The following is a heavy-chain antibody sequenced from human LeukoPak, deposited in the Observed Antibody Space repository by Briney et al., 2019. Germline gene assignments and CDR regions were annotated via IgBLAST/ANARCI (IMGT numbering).Heavy chain of an antibody. V-gene: IGHV3-23*01. CDR1: GFTFSSYV. CDR2: INDNGVRT. Sequence: GGSLRLSCATSGFTFSSYVMSWVRQAPGMGLEWVSSINDNGVRTYYTDSVKGRFTISRDNAKNSLYLQMNSLRAEDTAVYYCAREFYGDYDGGYFDYWGQGTLVTVSS. CDR3: AREFYGDYDGGYFDY. D-gene: IGHD4-17*01. J-gene: IGHJ4*02.